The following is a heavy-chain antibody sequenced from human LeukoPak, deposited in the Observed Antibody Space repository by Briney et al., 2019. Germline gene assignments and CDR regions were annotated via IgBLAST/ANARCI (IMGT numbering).Heavy chain of an antibody. CDR2: INPSGGST. CDR3: ARATITQYDFWSGYYTY. CDR1: GYTFTSYY. J-gene: IGHJ4*02. Sequence: ASVKVSCKAPGYTFTSYYMHWVRQAPGQGLEWMGIINPSGGSTSYAQKFQGRVTMTRDTSTSTVYMELSSLRSEDTAVYYCARATITQYDFWSGYYTYWGQGTLVTVSS. D-gene: IGHD3-3*01. V-gene: IGHV1-46*03.